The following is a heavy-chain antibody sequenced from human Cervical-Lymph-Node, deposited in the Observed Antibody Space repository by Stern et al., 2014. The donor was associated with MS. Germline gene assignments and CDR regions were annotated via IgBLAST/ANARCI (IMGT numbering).Heavy chain of an antibody. CDR3: ARRPPDCSSTSCYGMDV. CDR1: GYSFRKYW. V-gene: IGHV5-51*01. J-gene: IGHJ6*02. D-gene: IGHD2-2*01. CDR2: IYPGDSDT. Sequence: EVQLVESGGEVKKPGESLKISCKGSGYSFRKYWIGWVRQMPGKGLGWMGIIYPGDSDTRYRPSFQGQVTISADISIKTAYLQWESLKASDTAMYYCARRPPDCSSTSCYGMDVWGQGTTVIVSS.